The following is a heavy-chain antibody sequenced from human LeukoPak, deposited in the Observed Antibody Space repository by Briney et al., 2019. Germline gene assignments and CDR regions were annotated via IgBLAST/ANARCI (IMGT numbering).Heavy chain of an antibody. D-gene: IGHD3-3*01. V-gene: IGHV1-69*13. CDR3: ARGWLRFLEWLLDY. Sequence: SVKVSCKASGGTFSSYAISWVRQAPGQGLEWMGGIIPIFGTANYAQKFHGRVTITADESTSTAYMELSSLRSEDTAVYYCARGWLRFLEWLLDYWGQGTLVTVSS. CDR2: IIPIFGTA. J-gene: IGHJ4*02. CDR1: GGTFSSYA.